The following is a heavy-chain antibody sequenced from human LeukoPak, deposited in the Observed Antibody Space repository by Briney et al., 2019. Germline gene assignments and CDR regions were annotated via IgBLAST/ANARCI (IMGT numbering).Heavy chain of an antibody. CDR1: GFTFSSYW. Sequence: GGSLRLSCAASGFTFSSYWTSWVRQAPGKGLEWVANIKQDGSEKYYVDSVKGRLTISRDDSKNTLYLQMGSLRAEDMAVYYCARERRGGDYWGQGTLVTVSS. D-gene: IGHD6-25*01. CDR2: IKQDGSEK. V-gene: IGHV3-7*01. CDR3: ARERRGGDY. J-gene: IGHJ4*02.